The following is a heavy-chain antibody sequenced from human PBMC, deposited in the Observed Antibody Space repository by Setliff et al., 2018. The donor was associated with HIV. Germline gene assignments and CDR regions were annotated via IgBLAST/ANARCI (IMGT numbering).Heavy chain of an antibody. Sequence: KPSETLSLTCTVSGGSISSGSYYWSWIRQPAGKGLEWIGHIYTSGSTNYNPSLKSRVTISVDTSKNQFSLKLSSVTAADTAVYYCARGSTIFGVATYWYFDLWGRGTLVTVSS. CDR1: GGSISSGSYY. CDR3: ARGSTIFGVATYWYFDL. CDR2: IYTSGST. D-gene: IGHD3-3*01. J-gene: IGHJ2*01. V-gene: IGHV4-61*09.